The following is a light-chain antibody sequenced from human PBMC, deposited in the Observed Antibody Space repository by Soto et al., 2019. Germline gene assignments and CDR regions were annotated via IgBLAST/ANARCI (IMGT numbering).Light chain of an antibody. CDR1: QIISSL. CDR3: QQYSSYPLT. CDR2: KAS. J-gene: IGKJ5*01. V-gene: IGKV1-5*03. Sequence: DIQMTQSPSTLSASVGDRVTITCRASQIISSLLAWYQQKPGRAPTLLIYKASTLESGVPSRFSGSGSGTEFSLTISSLQPDDSATYYCQQYSSYPLTFGQGTRLEIK.